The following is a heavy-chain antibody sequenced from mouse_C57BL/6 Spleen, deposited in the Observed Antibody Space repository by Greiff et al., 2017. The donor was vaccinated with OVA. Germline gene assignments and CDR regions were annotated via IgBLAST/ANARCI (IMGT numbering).Heavy chain of an antibody. J-gene: IGHJ4*01. D-gene: IGHD1-3*01. CDR1: GYSFTGYY. CDR3: ARTYKDAMDY. V-gene: IGHV1-42*01. CDR2: INPSTGGT. Sequence: EVQLQQSGPELVKPGASVKISCKASGYSFTGYYMNWVKQSPEKSLEWIGEINPSTGGTTYNQKFKAKATLTVDKSSSTAYMQLKSLTSEDSAVYYCARTYKDAMDYWGQGTSVTVSS.